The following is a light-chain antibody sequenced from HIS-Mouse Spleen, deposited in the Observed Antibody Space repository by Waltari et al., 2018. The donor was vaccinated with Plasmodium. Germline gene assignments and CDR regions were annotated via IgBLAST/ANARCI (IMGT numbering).Light chain of an antibody. J-gene: IGLJ3*02. CDR1: ALPKKY. CDR3: YSTDSSGNHRV. Sequence: SYELTQPPSVSVSPGQTARITCSGDALPKKYAYWYQQKSGQAPVLVIYEDSQRPSGIPGRVPGSSSGTMATLTISGAQVEDEADYYCYSTDSSGNHRVFGGGTKLTVL. V-gene: IGLV3-10*01. CDR2: EDS.